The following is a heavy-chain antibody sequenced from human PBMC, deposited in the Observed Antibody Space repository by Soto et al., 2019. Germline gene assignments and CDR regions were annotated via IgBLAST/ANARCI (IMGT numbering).Heavy chain of an antibody. CDR3: ASSYGSGYRAFDY. Sequence: QVQLVQSGAEVKKPGSSVRVSCKASGDTFTFYSINWVRQAPGLGLEWMGRINPILSMSNYAQRFQGRVTMTADQSTSTAYMELSSLRSEDTAMCYCASSYGSGYRAFDYWGEGALVTVSS. CDR2: INPILSMS. J-gene: IGHJ4*02. CDR1: GDTFTFYS. D-gene: IGHD3-10*01. V-gene: IGHV1-69*02.